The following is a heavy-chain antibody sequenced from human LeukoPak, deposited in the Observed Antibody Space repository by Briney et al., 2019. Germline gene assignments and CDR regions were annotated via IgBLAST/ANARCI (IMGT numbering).Heavy chain of an antibody. CDR1: GGSFSGYY. J-gene: IGHJ4*02. Sequence: SETLSLTCAVYGGSFSGYYWSGIRQPPGKGLDWIGDSNHSGSTNYNPSLKSRVTISVDTSKNQFSLKLSSVTAADTAVYYCASRVQGYYGSGSYYFDYWGQGTLVTVSS. CDR2: SNHSGST. V-gene: IGHV4-34*01. D-gene: IGHD3-10*01. CDR3: ASRVQGYYGSGSYYFDY.